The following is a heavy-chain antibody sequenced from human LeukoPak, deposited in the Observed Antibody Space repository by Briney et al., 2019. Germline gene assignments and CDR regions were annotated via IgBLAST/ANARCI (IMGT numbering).Heavy chain of an antibody. V-gene: IGHV1-46*01. CDR3: ARDLSGVTGYTYGRGIDY. D-gene: IGHD5-18*01. Sequence: EASVKVSCKASGYTFTSYYMHWVRQAPGQGLEWMGIINPSGGSTSYAQKFQGRVTMTRDMSTSTVYMELSSLRSEDTAVYYCARDLSGVTGYTYGRGIDYWGQGTLVTVSS. CDR2: INPSGGST. CDR1: GYTFTSYY. J-gene: IGHJ4*02.